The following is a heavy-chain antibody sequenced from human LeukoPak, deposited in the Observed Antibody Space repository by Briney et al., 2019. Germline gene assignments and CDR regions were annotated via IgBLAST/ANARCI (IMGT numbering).Heavy chain of an antibody. J-gene: IGHJ4*02. CDR3: AKLAQPFDY. V-gene: IGHV3-30-3*02. CDR2: ISYDGSNK. Sequence: GGSLRLSCAASGFTFSSYAMHWVRQAPGKGLEWVAVISYDGSNKYYADSVKGRSTISRDNSKNTLYLQMNSLRAEDTAVYYCAKLAQPFDYWGQGTLVTVSS. D-gene: IGHD3-3*02. CDR1: GFTFSSYA.